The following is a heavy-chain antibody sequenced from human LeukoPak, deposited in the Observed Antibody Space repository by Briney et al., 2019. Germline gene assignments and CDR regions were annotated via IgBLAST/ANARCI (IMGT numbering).Heavy chain of an antibody. Sequence: ASVKVSCKASGYTFTSYGISWARQAPGQGLEWRGWSSAYNGNTNYAQKVQDRVTMTIDRSTSTAYMELRSLRSEDTAVYYCARHVSSGWYYFDYWGQGTLVTVSS. J-gene: IGHJ4*02. CDR2: SSAYNGNT. V-gene: IGHV1-18*01. CDR3: ARHVSSGWYYFDY. CDR1: GYTFTSYG. D-gene: IGHD6-19*01.